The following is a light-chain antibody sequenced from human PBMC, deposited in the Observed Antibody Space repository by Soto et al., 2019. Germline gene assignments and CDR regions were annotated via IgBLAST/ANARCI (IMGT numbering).Light chain of an antibody. J-gene: IGKJ4*01. Sequence: EIVLTQSPATLSLSPGERATLSCRASQSVSSYLAWYQQKPGQAPRLLIYDASNRATGIPARFSGSGSGTDFTLTISSLEAEDFAVYYCQQRSNRVTFGGGTKVEIK. CDR3: QQRSNRVT. V-gene: IGKV3-11*01. CDR1: QSVSSY. CDR2: DAS.